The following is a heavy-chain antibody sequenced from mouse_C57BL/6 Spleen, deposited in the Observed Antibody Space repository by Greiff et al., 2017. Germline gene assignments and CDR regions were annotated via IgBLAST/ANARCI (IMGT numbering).Heavy chain of an antibody. D-gene: IGHD2-3*01. CDR3: ARDATRDGYYPFAY. J-gene: IGHJ3*01. Sequence: EVKLMESGPGLVKPSQSLSLTCSVTGYSITSGYYWNWIRQFPGNKLEWMGYISYDGSNNYNPSLKNRISITRDTSKNQFFLKLNSVTTEDTATYYCARDATRDGYYPFAYWGQGTLVTVSA. CDR1: GYSITSGYY. V-gene: IGHV3-6*01. CDR2: ISYDGSN.